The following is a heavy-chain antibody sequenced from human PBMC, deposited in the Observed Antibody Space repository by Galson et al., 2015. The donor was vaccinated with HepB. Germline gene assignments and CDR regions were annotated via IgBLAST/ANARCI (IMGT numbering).Heavy chain of an antibody. D-gene: IGHD1-26*01. Sequence: LRLSCAASGFPFSSYAMSWVRQAPGKGLEWVSAISGSGGSTYYADSVKGRFTISRDNSKNTLYLQKDSLRAEDTAVYYCAKGEVSPADYWGQGTLVTVSS. J-gene: IGHJ4*02. CDR2: ISGSGGST. CDR3: AKGEVSPADY. V-gene: IGHV3-23*01. CDR1: GFPFSSYA.